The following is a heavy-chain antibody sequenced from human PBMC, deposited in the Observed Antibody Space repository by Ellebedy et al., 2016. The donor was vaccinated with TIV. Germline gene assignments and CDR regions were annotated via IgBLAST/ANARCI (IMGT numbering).Heavy chain of an antibody. D-gene: IGHD4-17*01. CDR2: IRYDGSNK. J-gene: IGHJ6*02. V-gene: IGHV3-30*02. CDR1: GFTFSSYG. CDR3: ARGHGEKGYGMDV. Sequence: PGGSLRLSCAASGFTFSSYGMHWVRQAPGKGLEWVAFIRYDGSNKYYADSVKGRFTISRDNSKNTLYLQMNSLRAEDTAVYYCARGHGEKGYGMDVWGQGTTVTVSS.